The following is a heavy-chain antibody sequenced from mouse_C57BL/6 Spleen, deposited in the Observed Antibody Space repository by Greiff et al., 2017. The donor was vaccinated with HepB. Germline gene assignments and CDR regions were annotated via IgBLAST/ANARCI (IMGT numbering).Heavy chain of an antibody. D-gene: IGHD1-1*01. CDR1: GFTFSSYG. V-gene: IGHV5-6*01. CDR3: ARRSGANYYGSSWAMDY. J-gene: IGHJ4*01. CDR2: ISSGGSYT. Sequence: EVQLVESGGDLVKPGGSLKLSCAASGFTFSSYGMSWVRQTPDKRLEWVATISSGGSYTYYPDSVKGRFTISRDNAKNTLYLQMSRLTSEDTAMYYCARRSGANYYGSSWAMDYWGQGTSVTVSS.